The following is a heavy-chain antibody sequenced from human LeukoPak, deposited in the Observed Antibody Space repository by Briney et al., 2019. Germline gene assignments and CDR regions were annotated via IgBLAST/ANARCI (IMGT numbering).Heavy chain of an antibody. V-gene: IGHV4-59*01. CDR1: GGSISSYY. D-gene: IGHD1/OR15-1a*01. CDR2: IYYSGST. Sequence: SSETLSLTCTVSGGSISSYYWSWIRQPPGKGLEWIGYIYYSGSTNYNPSLKSRVTISVDTSKNQFSLKLSSVTAADTAVYYCATVAAGNTQPDYWGQGTLVTVSS. CDR3: ATVAAGNTQPDY. J-gene: IGHJ4*02.